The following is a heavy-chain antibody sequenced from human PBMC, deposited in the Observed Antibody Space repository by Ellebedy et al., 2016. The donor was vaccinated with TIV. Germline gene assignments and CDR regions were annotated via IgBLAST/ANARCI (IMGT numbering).Heavy chain of an antibody. Sequence: GGSLRLSCAGSGFTFYSHAMSWVRQTPGKGLVWVSVISAGGDSTEYGDSVKGRFTISRDNSKNTLYLQMNSLRVEDTAVYYCVKLDSSGFYYGRLDYWGQGTLVTVSS. D-gene: IGHD3-22*01. J-gene: IGHJ4*02. CDR1: GFTFYSHA. CDR2: ISAGGDST. V-gene: IGHV3-23*01. CDR3: VKLDSSGFYYGRLDY.